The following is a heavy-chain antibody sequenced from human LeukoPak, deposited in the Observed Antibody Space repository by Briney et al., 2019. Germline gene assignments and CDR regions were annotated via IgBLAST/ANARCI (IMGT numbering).Heavy chain of an antibody. CDR1: GGSISSSSYY. CDR2: IYYSGST. CDR3: ARGGYYDSSGYYTESLIFDY. D-gene: IGHD3-22*01. Sequence: SETLSLTCTVSGGSISSSSYYWGWIRQPPGKRLEWIGSIYYSGSTYYNPSLKSRVTISVDTSKNQFSLKLSSVTAADTAVYYCARGGYYDSSGYYTESLIFDYWGQGTLVTVSS. J-gene: IGHJ4*02. V-gene: IGHV4-39*01.